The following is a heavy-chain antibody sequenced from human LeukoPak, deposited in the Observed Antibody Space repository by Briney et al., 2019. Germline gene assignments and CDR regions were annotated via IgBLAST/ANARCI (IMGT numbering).Heavy chain of an antibody. CDR3: ARDKVVVAATPIWFDP. Sequence: GASVKVSCKASGYTFTSYGISWVRQAPGQGLEWMGWISAYNGNTNYAQKLQGRVTMTTDTSTSTAYMELRSLRSDDTAVYYCARDKVVVAATPIWFDPWGQGTLVTVSS. V-gene: IGHV1-18*01. J-gene: IGHJ5*02. CDR1: GYTFTSYG. CDR2: ISAYNGNT. D-gene: IGHD2-15*01.